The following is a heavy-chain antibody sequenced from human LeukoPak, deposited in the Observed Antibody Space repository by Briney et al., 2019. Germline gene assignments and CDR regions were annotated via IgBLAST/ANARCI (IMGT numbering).Heavy chain of an antibody. D-gene: IGHD5-24*01. Sequence: GGSLRLSCAASGFTFSDYHMSWLRQAPGKGLEWVSVIYSGGSTYYADSVKGRFTISRDNSKNTLYLQMNSLRAEDTAVYYCARADGYRYDYWGQGTLVTVSS. CDR1: GFTFSDYH. CDR2: IYSGGST. V-gene: IGHV3-53*01. J-gene: IGHJ4*02. CDR3: ARADGYRYDY.